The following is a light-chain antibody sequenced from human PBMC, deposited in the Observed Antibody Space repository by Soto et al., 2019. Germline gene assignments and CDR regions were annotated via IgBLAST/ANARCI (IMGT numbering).Light chain of an antibody. V-gene: IGKV3-15*01. J-gene: IGKJ1*01. CDR1: QSVSSN. CDR3: QQYNNWPRT. Sequence: EIVMTQSPATLSVSPGERATLSCRASQSVSSNLAWYQQKPGQAPRLLIYGASTSATGIPARFSGSGYGTEFTLTISSLQSEDFAVYYCQQYNNWPRTFGQGTKVEIK. CDR2: GAS.